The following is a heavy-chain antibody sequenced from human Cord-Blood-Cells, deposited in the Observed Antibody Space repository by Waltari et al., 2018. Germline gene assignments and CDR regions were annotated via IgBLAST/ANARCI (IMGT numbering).Heavy chain of an antibody. D-gene: IGHD5-18*01. J-gene: IGHJ4*02. CDR2: INPNSGGT. CDR1: GYTFTGYS. V-gene: IGHV1-2*02. Sequence: QVQLVQSGAEVKKPGASVKVSCKASGYTFTGYSMHWLRQAPRQGLEWMGWINPNSGGTNYAQKFQGRVTMTRDTSISTAYMELSRLRSDDTAVYYCARGYHGVDTAMVTVLGYWGQGTLVTVSS. CDR3: ARGYHGVDTAMVTVLGY.